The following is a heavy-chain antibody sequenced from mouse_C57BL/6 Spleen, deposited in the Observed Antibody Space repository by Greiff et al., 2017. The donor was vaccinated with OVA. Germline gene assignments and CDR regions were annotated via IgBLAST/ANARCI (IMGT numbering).Heavy chain of an antibody. J-gene: IGHJ1*03. CDR2: IYPGSGST. V-gene: IGHV1-55*01. CDR3: ARAGYYLHWYFDV. CDR1: GYTFNSYW. Sequence: QVQLQQPGAELVKPGASVKMSCKASGYTFNSYWITWVKQRPGQGLEWIGDIYPGSGSTNYNEKFKSKATLTVDTSSSTAYMQRSSLASEDSAVYYCARAGYYLHWYFDVWGTGTTVTVSS. D-gene: IGHD2-3*01.